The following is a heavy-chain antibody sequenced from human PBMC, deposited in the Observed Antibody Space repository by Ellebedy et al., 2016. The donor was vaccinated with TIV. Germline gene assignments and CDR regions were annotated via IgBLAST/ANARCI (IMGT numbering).Heavy chain of an antibody. V-gene: IGHV1-18*01. CDR1: GYTFSSYG. CDR3: ARRYYAKPGYFFDY. D-gene: IGHD2-2*01. Sequence: AASVKVSCKASGYTFSSYGISWVRQAPGQGLEWVGCISPYNGQTNYAQNLQGRVTMTTDTSTSTAYMELRSLRSDDTALYYCARRYYAKPGYFFDYWGQGTLVTVSS. CDR2: ISPYNGQT. J-gene: IGHJ4*02.